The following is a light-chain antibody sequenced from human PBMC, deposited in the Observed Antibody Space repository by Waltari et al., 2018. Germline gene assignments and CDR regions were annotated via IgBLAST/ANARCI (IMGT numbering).Light chain of an antibody. Sequence: SYELTQPPSVSVSPGQTARITCSGDALPKKYAYWYQQKSGQAPVQVIYEDVKRPSGITGRFSGSSLGTMVTLTISGAQVEDEADYYCYSTDSSGNVQVFGGGTKLTVL. CDR1: ALPKKY. CDR3: YSTDSSGNVQV. V-gene: IGLV3-10*01. CDR2: EDV. J-gene: IGLJ2*01.